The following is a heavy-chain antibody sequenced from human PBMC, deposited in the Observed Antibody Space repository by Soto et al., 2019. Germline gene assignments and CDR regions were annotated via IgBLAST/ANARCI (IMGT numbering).Heavy chain of an antibody. CDR3: ARDGIAARGVDY. D-gene: IGHD6-6*01. V-gene: IGHV4-34*01. J-gene: IGHJ4*02. CDR2: INHSGST. Sequence: SETLSLTCAVYGGSFSGYYWSWIRQPPGKGLEWIGEINHSGSTNYNPSLKSRVTISVDTSKNQFSLKLSSVTAADTAVYYCARDGIAARGVDYWGQGTLVTVSS. CDR1: GGSFSGYY.